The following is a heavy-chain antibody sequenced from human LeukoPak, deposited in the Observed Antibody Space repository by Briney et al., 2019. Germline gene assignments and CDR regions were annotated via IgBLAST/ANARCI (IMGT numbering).Heavy chain of an antibody. CDR1: GGSIRSSSYN. V-gene: IGHV4-39*07. CDR3: ARGSDVRRIKYYYYYYMDV. J-gene: IGHJ6*03. D-gene: IGHD3-16*01. CDR2: IHYTGST. Sequence: SETLSLTCAVSGGSIRSSSYNWGWIRQPPGKGLELIGSIHYTGSTYYNPSLKSRVTISVDTSKNQFSLKLSSVTAADTAVYYCARGSDVRRIKYYYYYYMDVWGKGTTVTVSS.